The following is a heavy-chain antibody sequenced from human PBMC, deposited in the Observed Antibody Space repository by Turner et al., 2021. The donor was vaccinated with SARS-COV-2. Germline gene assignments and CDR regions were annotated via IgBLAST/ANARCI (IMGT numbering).Heavy chain of an antibody. V-gene: IGHV1-24*01. CDR2: FDPEDGET. J-gene: IGHJ4*02. CDR1: GYTLIELS. CDR3: ATDYAIVEATRLDY. D-gene: IGHD1-26*01. Sequence: QVQLVQSGAEVKQPGASVKVSCKVSGYTLIELSMHWVRQAPGKGLEWMGGFDPEDGETIYAQKFQGRVTMTEDTSTDTAYMEMSSLRSEDTAVYYCATDYAIVEATRLDYWGQGTLVTVSS.